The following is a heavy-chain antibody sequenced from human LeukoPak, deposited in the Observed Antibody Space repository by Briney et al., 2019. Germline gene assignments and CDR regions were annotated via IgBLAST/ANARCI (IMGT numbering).Heavy chain of an antibody. D-gene: IGHD3-10*01. CDR1: GFTFSSYA. CDR2: ISGSGGST. J-gene: IGHJ4*02. CDR3: AKMPAHYYSEFYYFDY. Sequence: GGSLRLSCAASGFTFSSYAMSWVRQAPGKGLEWVSAISGSGGSTYYADSVKGRFTISRDNAKNTLYLQMNSLRGEDTAVYYCAKMPAHYYSEFYYFDYWGQGTLVSVFS. V-gene: IGHV3-23*01.